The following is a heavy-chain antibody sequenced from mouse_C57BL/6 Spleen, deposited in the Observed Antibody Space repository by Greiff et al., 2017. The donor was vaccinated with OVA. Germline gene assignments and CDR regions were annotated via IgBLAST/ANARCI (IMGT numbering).Heavy chain of an antibody. CDR2: ISDGGSYT. J-gene: IGHJ4*01. Sequence: EVQLLESGGGLVKPGGSLKLSCAASGFTFSSYAMSWVRQTPEKRLEWVATISDGGSYTYYPDNVKGRFTFSRDNAKTNLYLHMRPLKSEDTAMDYCARDRDYDDYAMDYWGQGTSVTVSA. CDR3: ARDRDYDDYAMDY. D-gene: IGHD2-3*01. V-gene: IGHV5-4*01. CDR1: GFTFSSYA.